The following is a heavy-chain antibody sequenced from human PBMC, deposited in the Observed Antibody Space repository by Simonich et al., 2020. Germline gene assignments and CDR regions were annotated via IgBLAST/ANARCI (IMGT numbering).Heavy chain of an antibody. D-gene: IGHD2-8*01. V-gene: IGHV3-33*01. J-gene: IGHJ6*04. CDR2: IWYDGSNK. CDR3: ARDRCTNGVCLDV. CDR1: GFTFSSYG. Sequence: QVQLVESGGGVVQPGRSLRLSCAASGFTFSSYGMHWVRQAHGKGPEWVAVIWYDGSNKYYADSGKGRFTISRDNSNTTLYLQMNSLRAEDTAVYYCARDRCTNGVCLDVWGKGTTVTVSS.